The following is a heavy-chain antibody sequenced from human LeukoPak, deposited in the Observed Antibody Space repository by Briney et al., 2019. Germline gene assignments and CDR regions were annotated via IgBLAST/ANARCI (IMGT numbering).Heavy chain of an antibody. CDR1: GGSISSYS. Sequence: SETLSLTRIVSGGSISSYSWSWIRQPPGKGLDWIGYIYDSGSTKYNPSLKSRVAISRDTSEHQFSLKLTSVTAADTAVYYCARVGYSYGIDAFDVWGQGAMVTVS. D-gene: IGHD5-18*01. CDR2: IYDSGST. V-gene: IGHV4-59*01. J-gene: IGHJ3*01. CDR3: ARVGYSYGIDAFDV.